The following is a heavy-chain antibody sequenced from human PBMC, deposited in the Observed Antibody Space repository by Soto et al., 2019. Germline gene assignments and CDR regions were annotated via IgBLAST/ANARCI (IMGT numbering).Heavy chain of an antibody. Sequence: QAQLVQSGAEVKKPGASVNVSCKASGYDYVTYAITWVLQRPGQGLEWMGWISTLNGNTNYAQNFQGRVTMTTDTSTRIVHLELRSLRSDDTAVYYCARRVQVWLPDYYGMDGWGQGTTVTVSS. J-gene: IGHJ6*02. V-gene: IGHV1-18*01. CDR2: ISTLNGNT. CDR3: ARRVQVWLPDYYGMDG. CDR1: GYDYVTYA. D-gene: IGHD5-18*01.